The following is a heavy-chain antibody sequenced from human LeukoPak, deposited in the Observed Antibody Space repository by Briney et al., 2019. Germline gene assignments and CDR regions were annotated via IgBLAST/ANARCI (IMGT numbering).Heavy chain of an antibody. CDR1: GYTFTNYG. V-gene: IGHV1-18*01. CDR3: ARGGVEGDIVVVPAAHDAFDI. CDR2: ISAYNGNT. Sequence: ASVKVSCKASGYTFTNYGISWVRQAPGQGLEWMGWISAYNGNTNYAQRLQGRVTMTTDTSTSTAYMELRSLRSDDTAVYYCARGGVEGDIVVVPAAHDAFDIWGQGTMVTVSS. J-gene: IGHJ3*02. D-gene: IGHD2-2*01.